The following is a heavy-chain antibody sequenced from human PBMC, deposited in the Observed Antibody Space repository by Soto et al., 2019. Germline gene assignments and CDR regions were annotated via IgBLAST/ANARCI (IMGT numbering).Heavy chain of an antibody. CDR1: GGTFSSYA. V-gene: IGHV1-69*12. J-gene: IGHJ4*02. D-gene: IGHD1-26*01. CDR3: AGSIVGATSGGGH. Sequence: QVQLVQSGAEVKKPGSSVKVSCKASGGTFSSYAISWVRQAPGQGLEWMGGIIPIFGTANYAQKFQGRVTISGDESPSTGYMGLSSPRFEDKAGYFCAGSIVGATSGGGHWGQGTLVTVSS. CDR2: IIPIFGTA.